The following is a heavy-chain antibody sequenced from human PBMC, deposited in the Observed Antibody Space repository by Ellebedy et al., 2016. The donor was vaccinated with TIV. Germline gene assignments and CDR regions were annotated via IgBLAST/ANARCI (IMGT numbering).Heavy chain of an antibody. CDR3: ARVRVGVTYYFDY. CDR1: PGAFSSSNW. V-gene: IGHV4-4*02. J-gene: IGHJ4*02. D-gene: IGHD1-26*01. Sequence: MPSETLSLTCDVTPGAFSSSNWWSWVRQPPGQGLEWSGEIYHSGSTNYNPSLQSRVTISVDKSKNQFSLRLNSVTAAATAVYYCARVRVGVTYYFDYWGQGTLVTVSS. CDR2: IYHSGST.